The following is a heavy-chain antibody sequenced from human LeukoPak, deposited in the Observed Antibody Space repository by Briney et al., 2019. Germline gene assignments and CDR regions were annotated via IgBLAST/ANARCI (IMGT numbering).Heavy chain of an antibody. CDR1: GFTFSSYS. Sequence: GGSLRLSCAASGFTFSSYSMNWVRQAPGKGLEWVSSISSSSSCIYYADSVKGRFTISRDNAKNSLYLQMNSQRAEDTAVYYCARDREDIVVVPDYYFDYWGQGTLVTVSS. CDR2: ISSSSSCI. V-gene: IGHV3-21*01. J-gene: IGHJ4*02. CDR3: ARDREDIVVVPDYYFDY. D-gene: IGHD2-2*01.